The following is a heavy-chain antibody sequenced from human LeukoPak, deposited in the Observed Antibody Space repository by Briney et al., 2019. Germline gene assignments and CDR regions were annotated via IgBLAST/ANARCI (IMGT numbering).Heavy chain of an antibody. CDR2: INHSGST. CDR1: GGSFSGYY. Sequence: PPETLSLTCTVYGGSFSGYYWIWIRQPPGKGLEWIGEINHSGSTKYNPSLKSRVTISIDTSKNQFSLELSSVTAADTAVYYCARDTGYSYGDWGQGTLVTVSS. CDR3: ARDTGYSYGD. V-gene: IGHV4-34*01. J-gene: IGHJ4*02. D-gene: IGHD5-18*01.